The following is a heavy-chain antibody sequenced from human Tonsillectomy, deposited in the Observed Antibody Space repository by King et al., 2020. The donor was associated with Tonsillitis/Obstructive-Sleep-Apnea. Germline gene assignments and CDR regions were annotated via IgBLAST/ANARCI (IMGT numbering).Heavy chain of an antibody. CDR3: ARDLTIWADDYGSVSYSLHDAFDI. Sequence: VQLVESGAEVKKPGASVKVSCKASGYTFSSYGISWVRQAPGQGLEWMGWISAYNGNTKYAQKLQGRVTMTTDTSTSTAYMELRSLRSDDTAVYYCARDLTIWADDYGSVSYSLHDAFDIWGQGTMVTVSS. V-gene: IGHV1-18*01. CDR2: ISAYNGNT. CDR1: GYTFSSYG. J-gene: IGHJ3*02. D-gene: IGHD3-10*01.